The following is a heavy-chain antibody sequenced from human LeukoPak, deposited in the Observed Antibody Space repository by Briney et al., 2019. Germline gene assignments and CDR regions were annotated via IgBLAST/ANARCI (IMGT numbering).Heavy chain of an antibody. CDR1: GFTFSSYG. CDR2: IWYDGSNK. J-gene: IGHJ4*02. V-gene: IGHV3-33*01. CDR3: ARDSAPYSSGWYHYFDY. D-gene: IGHD6-19*01. Sequence: PGRSLRLSCAASGFTFSSYGMHWVRQAPGKGLEWVAVIWYDGSNKYYADSVKGRFTISRDNSKNTLSLQMSSLRAEDTAVYYCARDSAPYSSGWYHYFDYWGQGTLVTVSS.